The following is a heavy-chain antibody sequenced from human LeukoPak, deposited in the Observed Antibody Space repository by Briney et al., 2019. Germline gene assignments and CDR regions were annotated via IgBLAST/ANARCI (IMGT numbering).Heavy chain of an antibody. CDR1: GFTFSSYA. Sequence: GGSLRLSCAASGFTFSSYAMHWVRQAPGKGLEWVAVISYDGSNKYYADSVKGRFTISRDNSKNTLYLQMNSLRAEDTAVYYCARSRGGNSGVLDYWGQGTLVTVSS. CDR2: ISYDGSNK. V-gene: IGHV3-30*04. CDR3: ARSRGGNSGVLDY. D-gene: IGHD4-23*01. J-gene: IGHJ4*02.